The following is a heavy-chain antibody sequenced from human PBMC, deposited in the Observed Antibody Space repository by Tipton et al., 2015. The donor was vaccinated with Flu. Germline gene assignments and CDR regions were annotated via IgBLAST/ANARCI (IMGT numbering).Heavy chain of an antibody. D-gene: IGHD2-15*01. CDR3: ARDPPSPGYCSGGSCYSGGGY. V-gene: IGHV3-21*01. CDR2: ISSSSSYI. Sequence: SLRLSCAASGFTFSSYSMNWVRQAPGKGLEWVSSISSSSSYIYYADSVKGRFTISRDNAKNSLYLQMNSLRAEDTAVYYCARDPPSPGYCSGGSCYSGGGYWGQGTLVPVSS. J-gene: IGHJ4*02. CDR1: GFTFSSYS.